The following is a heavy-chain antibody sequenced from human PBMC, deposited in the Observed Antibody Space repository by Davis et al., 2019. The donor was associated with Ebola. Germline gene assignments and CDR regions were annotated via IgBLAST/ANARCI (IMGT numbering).Heavy chain of an antibody. J-gene: IGHJ3*02. Sequence: MPSDTLSLTCNVSGGSLSGYSWSWIRQSPGKGLEWIGEFAHSGSSNYNPSLKSRVSILGDTSKNQFSLELTSVTAADTATYYCARVIFSGWYYAFDIWGQGTMVIVSS. CDR1: GGSLSGYS. CDR3: ARVIFSGWYYAFDI. D-gene: IGHD6-13*01. CDR2: FAHSGSS. V-gene: IGHV4-34*01.